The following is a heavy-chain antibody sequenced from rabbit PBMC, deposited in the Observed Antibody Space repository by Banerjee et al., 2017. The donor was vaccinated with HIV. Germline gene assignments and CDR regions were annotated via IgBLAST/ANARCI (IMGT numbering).Heavy chain of an antibody. CDR2: IYAGGSGST. V-gene: IGHV1S45*01. J-gene: IGHJ4*01. CDR1: GFSFSSNYW. Sequence: QEQLVESGGGLVQPEGSLTLTCKASGFSFSSNYWMFWVRQAPGKGLEWIASIYAGGSGSTYYASWAKGRFTISKTSSTTVTLQMTSLTAADTATYFCAREGADSSGYNLWGQGTLVTVS. D-gene: IGHD1-1*01. CDR3: AREGADSSGYNL.